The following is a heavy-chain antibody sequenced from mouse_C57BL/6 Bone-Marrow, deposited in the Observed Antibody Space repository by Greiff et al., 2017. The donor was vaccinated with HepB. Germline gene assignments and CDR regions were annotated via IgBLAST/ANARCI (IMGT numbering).Heavy chain of an antibody. J-gene: IGHJ2*01. CDR2: ISSGGSYT. CDR1: GFTFSSYG. CDR3: ARHRTGSFDY. V-gene: IGHV5-6*02. Sequence: DVMLVESGGDLVKPGGSLKLSCAASGFTFSSYGMSWVRQTPDKRLEWVATISSGGSYTYYPDSVKGRFTISRDNAKNTLYLQMSSLNSEDTAMYYCARHRTGSFDYWGQGTTLTVSS. D-gene: IGHD4-1*01.